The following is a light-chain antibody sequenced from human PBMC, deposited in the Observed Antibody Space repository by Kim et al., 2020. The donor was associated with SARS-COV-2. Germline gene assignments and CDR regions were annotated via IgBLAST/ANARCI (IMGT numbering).Light chain of an antibody. Sequence: EIVLTQSPGTLALSPGERATLSCRASQSVGNTYLAWYQQKPGQPPRLLIYGASTRATGIPDRFSGSGSGTDFILTISGLEPEDFAVYYCPQYGTSPRTFGQGTQVDIK. V-gene: IGKV3-20*01. CDR2: GAS. CDR1: QSVGNTY. J-gene: IGKJ1*01. CDR3: PQYGTSPRT.